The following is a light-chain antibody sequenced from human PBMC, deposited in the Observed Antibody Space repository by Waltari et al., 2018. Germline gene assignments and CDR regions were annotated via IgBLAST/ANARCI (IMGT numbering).Light chain of an antibody. CDR1: SLRSYY. V-gene: IGLV3-19*01. CDR2: GKN. Sequence: SSELTHDPAVSVALGQTVRITCQGYSLRSYYASWYQQKPGQAPVLVIYGKNNRPSGIPDRFSGSSSGNTASLTITGAQAEDEADYYCNSRDSSGNHPFGTGTKVTVL. J-gene: IGLJ1*01. CDR3: NSRDSSGNHP.